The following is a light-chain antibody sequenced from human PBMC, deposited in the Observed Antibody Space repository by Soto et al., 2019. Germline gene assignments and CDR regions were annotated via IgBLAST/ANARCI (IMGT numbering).Light chain of an antibody. CDR1: QSVSTK. CDR2: GAS. CDR3: QQYDDWPPIT. V-gene: IGKV3D-15*01. Sequence: ETVMTQSPATLSVSPGERATLSCRASQSVSTKLAWYQQKPGQAPRLLIYGASTRATGIPARFSGSGSGTEFTLTVSSLQSEDFAVYYCQQYDDWPPITFGQGTRLEIK. J-gene: IGKJ5*01.